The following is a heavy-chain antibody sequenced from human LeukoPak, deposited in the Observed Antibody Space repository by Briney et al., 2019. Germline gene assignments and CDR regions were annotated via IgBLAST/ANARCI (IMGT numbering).Heavy chain of an antibody. Sequence: SETLSLTCTVSGASMSHYYWSWIRQAPGKGLECLGYIYYIGSTTYSPSLKSRVTISVDTSKSLFSLNLTSVTAADTGVYYCARRTTGLFDYWGLGTLVTVSS. D-gene: IGHD4-17*01. CDR3: ARRTTGLFDY. V-gene: IGHV4-59*08. J-gene: IGHJ4*02. CDR2: IYYIGST. CDR1: GASMSHYY.